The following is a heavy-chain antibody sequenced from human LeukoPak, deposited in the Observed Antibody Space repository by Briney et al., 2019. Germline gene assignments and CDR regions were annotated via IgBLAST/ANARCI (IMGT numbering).Heavy chain of an antibody. CDR2: INPNSGGT. CDR1: GYTFTGYY. D-gene: IGHD3-22*01. CDR3: ARDLGSDYYDSSGYYFGFDY. J-gene: IGHJ4*02. V-gene: IGHV1-2*02. Sequence: ASVKVSCKASGYTFTGYYMHWVRQAPGQGLEWMGWINPNSGGTNYAQKFQGRVTMTRDTSISTAYMEPSRLRSDDTAVYYCARDLGSDYYDSSGYYFGFDYWGQGTLVTVSS.